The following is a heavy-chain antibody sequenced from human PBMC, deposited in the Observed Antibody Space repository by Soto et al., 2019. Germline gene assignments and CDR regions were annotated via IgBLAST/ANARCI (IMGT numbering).Heavy chain of an antibody. CDR3: ARDGVTAGWEYWYFDL. J-gene: IGHJ2*01. D-gene: IGHD2-21*02. CDR2: INAGHGNT. V-gene: IGHV1-3*01. CDR1: GYTFTSYA. Sequence: QVQLVQSGAEVKKPGASVKVSCKASGYTFTSYAMHWVRQAPGQRLEWMGWINAGHGNTKYSQKCQGIVTITRDTSASTAYMELSSLRSEDTAVYYCARDGVTAGWEYWYFDLWGRGTLVTVSS.